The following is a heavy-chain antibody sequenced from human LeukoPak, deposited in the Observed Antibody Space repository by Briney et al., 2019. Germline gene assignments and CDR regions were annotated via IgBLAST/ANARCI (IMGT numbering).Heavy chain of an antibody. CDR3: ASTGVRGVITPDY. CDR2: IYYSGGT. D-gene: IGHD3-10*01. J-gene: IGHJ4*02. V-gene: IGHV4-39*07. Sequence: SETLSLTCTVSGGSISSGSYYWGWIRQPPGKGLEWIGTIYYSGGTYYNPSLKSRVTISIDRPKNQFSLRLSSVTAADTAVYYCASTGVRGVITPDYWGQGTLVTVSS. CDR1: GGSISSGSYY.